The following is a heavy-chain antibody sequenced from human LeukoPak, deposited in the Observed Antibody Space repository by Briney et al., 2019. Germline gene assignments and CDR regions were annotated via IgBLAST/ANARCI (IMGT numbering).Heavy chain of an antibody. CDR3: ARTYYYGSGSYYNGGGFDP. D-gene: IGHD3-10*01. Sequence: SETLSLTCTVSGGSISSYYWSWIRQPPGKGLERIGYIYTSGSTNYNPSLKSRVTISVDTSKNQFSLKLSSVTAADTAVYCCARTYYYGSGSYYNGGGFDPWGQGTLVTVSS. J-gene: IGHJ5*02. CDR1: GGSISSYY. V-gene: IGHV4-4*09. CDR2: IYTSGST.